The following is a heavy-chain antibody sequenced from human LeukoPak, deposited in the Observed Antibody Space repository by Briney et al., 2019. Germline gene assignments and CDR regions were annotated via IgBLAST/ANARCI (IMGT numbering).Heavy chain of an antibody. J-gene: IGHJ4*02. CDR1: GFTVSSNY. V-gene: IGHV3-53*01. CDR3: ARVHASVLWFGEPGDYYFDH. CDR2: IYSGGST. D-gene: IGHD3-10*01. Sequence: PGGSLRLSCAASGFTVSSNYMSWVRQAPGKGLEWVSVIYSGGSTYYADSVKGRFTISRDNSKNTLYLQMNSLRAEDTAVYYCARVHASVLWFGEPGDYYFDHWGQGTLVTVSS.